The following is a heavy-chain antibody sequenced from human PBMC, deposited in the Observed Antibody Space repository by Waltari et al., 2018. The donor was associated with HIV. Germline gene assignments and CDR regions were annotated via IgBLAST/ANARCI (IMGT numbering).Heavy chain of an antibody. V-gene: IGHV3-74*03. CDR2: VSRDVNST. D-gene: IGHD3-3*01. J-gene: IGHJ4*02. CDR1: GFTFSSYW. Sequence: EVKLVESGGRLVQPRGSLRLSCVASGFTFSSYWMHWVRQAPGKGLVWISRVSRDVNSTVYADSVKGRVTISRDNAKNTLFLQMNSLRVEDTAVYFCARSLYYDFWSAYPPDYWGQGTRVTVSS. CDR3: ARSLYYDFWSAYPPDY.